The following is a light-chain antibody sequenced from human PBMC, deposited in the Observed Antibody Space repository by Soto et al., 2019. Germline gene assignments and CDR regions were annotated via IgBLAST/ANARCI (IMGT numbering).Light chain of an antibody. CDR1: ISDVGGYNY. V-gene: IGLV2-14*01. Sequence: QSALTQPASVSGSPGQSITISCTGTISDVGGYNYVSWYQQHPGKAPKLMIYDVTNRPSGLSNRFSGSKSGNTASLTISGLQAEDEADYYCSSSTSSSTRVFGTGTKVTVL. CDR2: DVT. J-gene: IGLJ1*01. CDR3: SSSTSSSTRV.